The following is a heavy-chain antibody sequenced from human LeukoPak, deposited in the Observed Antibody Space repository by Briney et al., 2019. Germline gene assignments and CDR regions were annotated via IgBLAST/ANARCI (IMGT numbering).Heavy chain of an antibody. V-gene: IGHV4-59*08. Sequence: SETLSLTCTVSGGSISSYYWSWTRQPPGKGLEWIGYIYYSGSTNYNPSLKSRVTISVDKSKNQFSLKLNSVTAADTAVYYCARHCFSSGCLIDYWGQGTLVTVSS. CDR2: IYYSGST. CDR1: GGSISSYY. CDR3: ARHCFSSGCLIDY. J-gene: IGHJ4*02. D-gene: IGHD6-19*01.